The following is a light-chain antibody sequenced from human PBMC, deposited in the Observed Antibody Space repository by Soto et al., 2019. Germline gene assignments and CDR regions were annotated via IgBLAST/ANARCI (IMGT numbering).Light chain of an antibody. Sequence: QSVLTQPPSVSGAPGQRVTISCTGSSSNIGAGYDVLWYQQLPGTAPKLLIYGNSNRPSGVPDRFSGSKSGTSASLAITGLQAEDEADYYCQSYDSSLSAVVFGGGTQLTVL. CDR2: GNS. J-gene: IGLJ2*01. CDR3: QSYDSSLSAVV. V-gene: IGLV1-40*01. CDR1: SSNIGAGYD.